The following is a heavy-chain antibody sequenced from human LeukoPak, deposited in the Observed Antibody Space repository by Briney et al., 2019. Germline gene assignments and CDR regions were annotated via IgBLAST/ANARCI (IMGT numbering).Heavy chain of an antibody. CDR3: ARGIAIFGVVTNLRAFDI. J-gene: IGHJ3*02. D-gene: IGHD3-3*01. Sequence: RASQTLSLTCTVSGGSISSGGYYWSWIRQPPGKGLEWIGYIYHSGSTYYNPSLKSRVTISVDTSKNQFSLKLSSVTAADTAVYYCARGIAIFGVVTNLRAFDIWGQGTMVTVSS. CDR1: GGSISSGGYY. V-gene: IGHV4-30-2*01. CDR2: IYHSGST.